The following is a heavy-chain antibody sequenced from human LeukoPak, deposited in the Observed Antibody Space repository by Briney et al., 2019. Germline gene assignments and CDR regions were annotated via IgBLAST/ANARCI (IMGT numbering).Heavy chain of an antibody. D-gene: IGHD3-9*01. CDR1: GGSISTYY. J-gene: IGHJ6*02. Sequence: SETLSLTCSVSGGSISTYYWSWIRQPAGKGLEWIGRAHRSGNANYNPSLQSRVTMSVDTSKNQISLRLKSVTAADSAVYYCARDDFEYSVHYGMDVWGQGTAVSVSS. CDR2: AHRSGNA. CDR3: ARDDFEYSVHYGMDV. V-gene: IGHV4-4*07.